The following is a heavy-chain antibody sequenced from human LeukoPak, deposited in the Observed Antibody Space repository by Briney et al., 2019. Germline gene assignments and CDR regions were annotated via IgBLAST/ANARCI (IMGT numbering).Heavy chain of an antibody. CDR2: ISGSGGST. CDR3: AKGGPGSSSHY. Sequence: PGGSLRLSCAASGFTFSTYGMTWVRQAPGKGLEWVSAISGSGGSTYYADSVKGRFTISRDNSKNTLYLQMNSLRAEDTAVYYCAKGGPGSSSHYWGQGTLVTVSS. D-gene: IGHD6-6*01. CDR1: GFTFSTYG. J-gene: IGHJ4*02. V-gene: IGHV3-23*01.